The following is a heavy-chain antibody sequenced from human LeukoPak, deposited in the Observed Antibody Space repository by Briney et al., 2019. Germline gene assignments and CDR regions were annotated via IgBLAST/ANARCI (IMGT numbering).Heavy chain of an antibody. J-gene: IGHJ3*02. D-gene: IGHD3-22*01. CDR2: INHSGST. V-gene: IGHV4-34*01. CDR3: ATDNQYYYDSSGYYLGHAFDI. Sequence: SETLSLTCAVYGGSFSGYYWSWIRQPPGKGLEWIGEINHSGSTNYNPSLKRRVTISVDTSKNQFSLKLSSVTAADTAVYYCATDNQYYYDSSGYYLGHAFDIWGQGTMVTVSS. CDR1: GGSFSGYY.